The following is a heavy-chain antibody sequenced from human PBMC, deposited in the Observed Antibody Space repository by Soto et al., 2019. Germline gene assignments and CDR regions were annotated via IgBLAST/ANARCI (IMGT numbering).Heavy chain of an antibody. CDR3: AIQDCTNDVCLEAAVTVGGALEY. Sequence: EVQLVESGGGLVQPGKALRLSCAASGFTFSKYWMHWVRQAPGKGPVWVSYISGDGTTTDYADSVKGRFTIPRDYAKNTLYLQMDSLRVEDTAVYYCAIQDCTNDVCLEAAVTVGGALEYWGQGAQVTVTS. J-gene: IGHJ4*02. CDR1: GFTFSKYW. CDR2: ISGDGTTT. V-gene: IGHV3-74*01. D-gene: IGHD2-8*01.